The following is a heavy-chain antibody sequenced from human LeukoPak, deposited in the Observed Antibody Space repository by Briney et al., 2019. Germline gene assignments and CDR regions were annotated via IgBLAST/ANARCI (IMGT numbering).Heavy chain of an antibody. CDR1: GGSISSYY. V-gene: IGHV4-59*01. Sequence: SETLSLTCTVSGGSISSYYWSWIRQPPGKGLEWIGYISYSGSTDYNLSLKSRVTISVDTSKNQFFLKLNSVTAADTAVYYCARGLWRGAFDIWGQGTIVTVSS. D-gene: IGHD3-16*01. J-gene: IGHJ3*02. CDR2: ISYSGST. CDR3: ARGLWRGAFDI.